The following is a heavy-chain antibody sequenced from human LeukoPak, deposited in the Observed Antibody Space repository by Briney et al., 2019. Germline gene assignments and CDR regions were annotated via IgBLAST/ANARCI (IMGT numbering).Heavy chain of an antibody. CDR1: GGSFSGYY. D-gene: IGHD3-10*01. CDR2: INHSGST. Sequence: SETLSLTCAVYGGSFSGYYWSWIRQPPGRGLEWIGEINHSGSTNYNPSLKSRVTISVDTSKNQFSLKLSSVTAADTAVYYCARGQYYYGSGSYKFDYWGQGTLVTDSS. CDR3: ARGQYYYGSGSYKFDY. V-gene: IGHV4-34*01. J-gene: IGHJ4*02.